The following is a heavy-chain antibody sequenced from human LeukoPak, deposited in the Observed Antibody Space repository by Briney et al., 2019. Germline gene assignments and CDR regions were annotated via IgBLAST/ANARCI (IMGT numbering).Heavy chain of an antibody. V-gene: IGHV1-2*02. D-gene: IGHD1-7*01. Sequence: GASVKVSCKASGYTFTGYYMHWVRQAPGQGLEWMGWINPNSGGTNYAQKFQGRVTMTRDTSISTAYMELSRLRSDVTAVYYCARGDQTGTTGYGMDVWGQGTTVTVSS. CDR2: INPNSGGT. CDR1: GYTFTGYY. J-gene: IGHJ6*02. CDR3: ARGDQTGTTGYGMDV.